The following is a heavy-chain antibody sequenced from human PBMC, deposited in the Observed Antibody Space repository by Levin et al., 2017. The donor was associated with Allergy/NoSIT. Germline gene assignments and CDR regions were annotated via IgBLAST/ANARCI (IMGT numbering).Heavy chain of an antibody. V-gene: IGHV1-18*01. J-gene: IGHJ4*02. CDR2: ISPYNGHT. CDR1: GYTFRNYG. D-gene: IGHD5-12*01. Sequence: ASVKVSCKTSGYTFRNYGISWVRQAPGQGLEWVGWISPYNGHTSQAQKLQGRVTMTTDAVTSTAYMDLRSLRSDDTAVYYCARDHAYSGYLLDWGQGTLVTVSS. CDR3: ARDHAYSGYLLD.